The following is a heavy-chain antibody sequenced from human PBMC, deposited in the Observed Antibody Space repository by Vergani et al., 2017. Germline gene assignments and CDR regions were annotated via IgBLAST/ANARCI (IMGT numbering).Heavy chain of an antibody. Sequence: EVQLLESGGGLVQPGGSLRLSCAASGFTFSSYAMSWVRQAPGKGLEWVSAISGSGGSTYYADSVKGRFTNSRDNSKNTLYLQMNSLRAEDTAVYYCAKDRGYYDSSGYIDYWGQGTLVTVSS. J-gene: IGHJ4*02. D-gene: IGHD3-22*01. CDR2: ISGSGGST. CDR1: GFTFSSYA. CDR3: AKDRGYYDSSGYIDY. V-gene: IGHV3-23*01.